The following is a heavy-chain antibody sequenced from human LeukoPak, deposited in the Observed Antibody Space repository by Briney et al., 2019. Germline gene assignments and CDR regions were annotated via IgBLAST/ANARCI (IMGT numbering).Heavy chain of an antibody. CDR1: GYTFTSYY. J-gene: IGHJ3*02. Sequence: ASVKVSCKASGYTFTSYYMHWVRQAPGQGLEWMGIINPSGGSTSYAQKFQGRVTMTRDTSISTAYMELSRLRSDDTAVYYCAKTIAVAEHDAFDIWGQGTMVTVSS. D-gene: IGHD6-19*01. CDR3: AKTIAVAEHDAFDI. CDR2: INPSGGST. V-gene: IGHV1-46*01.